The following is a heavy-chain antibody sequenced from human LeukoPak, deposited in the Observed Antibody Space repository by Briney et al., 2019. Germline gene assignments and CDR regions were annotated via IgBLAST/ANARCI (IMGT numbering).Heavy chain of an antibody. D-gene: IGHD3-22*01. J-gene: IGHJ6*03. CDR3: AKYYYDSRPEVYMDV. CDR2: IQAGGDEK. CDR1: GFTFSTYG. Sequence: GGSLRLSCAASGFTFSTYGMHWVRQAPGKGLEWMTFIQAGGDEKYYAESVKDRFTISRDSAKNSLYLQMNSLRAEDTAVYYCAKYYYDSRPEVYMDVWGKGTTVTVSS. V-gene: IGHV3-30*02.